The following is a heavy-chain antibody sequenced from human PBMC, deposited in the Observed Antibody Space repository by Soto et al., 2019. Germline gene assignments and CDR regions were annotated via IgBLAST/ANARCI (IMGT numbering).Heavy chain of an antibody. J-gene: IGHJ4*02. V-gene: IGHV3-21*04. Sequence: GGSLRLSCAASGFTFSSYSMNWVRQVPGKGLEWVSSLTSTSSYTYYADSVKGRFTISRDNAKNTLYLRMNTLTADDTAVYYCAKTLYYYDTGGYQWGQGTLVTVSS. CDR3: AKTLYYYDTGGYQ. CDR1: GFTFSSYS. D-gene: IGHD3-22*01. CDR2: LTSTSSYT.